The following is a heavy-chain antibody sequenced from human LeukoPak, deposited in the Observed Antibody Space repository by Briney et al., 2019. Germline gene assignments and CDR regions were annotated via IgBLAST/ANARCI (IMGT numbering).Heavy chain of an antibody. CDR3: ARRGDGYNWGFDP. Sequence: PSETLSLTCTVSGGSISSYYWSWIRQPPGKGLEWIGYIYYSGSTNYNPSLKSRVTISVDTSKNQFSLKLSSVTAADTAVYYCARRGDGYNWGFDPWGQGTLVTASS. CDR1: GGSISSYY. J-gene: IGHJ5*02. D-gene: IGHD5-12*01. CDR2: IYYSGST. V-gene: IGHV4-59*08.